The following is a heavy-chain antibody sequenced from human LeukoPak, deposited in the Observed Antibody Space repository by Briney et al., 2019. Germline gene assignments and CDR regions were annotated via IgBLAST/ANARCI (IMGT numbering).Heavy chain of an antibody. CDR3: ARGGGQYYYDSSGYLY. J-gene: IGHJ4*02. CDR2: INHSGST. V-gene: IGHV4-34*01. D-gene: IGHD3-22*01. Sequence: PSETLSLTCAVYGGSFSGYYWSWIRQPPGKGLEWIGEINHSGSTNYNPSLKSRVTISVDTSKNQFSLKLSSVTAADTAVYYCARGGGQYYYDSSGYLYWGQGTLVTVSS. CDR1: GGSFSGYY.